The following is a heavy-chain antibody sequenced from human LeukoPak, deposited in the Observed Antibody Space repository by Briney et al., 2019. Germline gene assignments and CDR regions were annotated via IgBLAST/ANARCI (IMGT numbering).Heavy chain of an antibody. CDR2: ISSSSFI. V-gene: IGHV3-21*01. CDR1: GFTFSRYS. CDR3: ARDPPLGSCSTISCPHLDY. J-gene: IGHJ4*02. D-gene: IGHD2-2*01. Sequence: PGGSLRLFCAASGFTFSRYSMNWVRQAPGKGLEWVSSISSSSFIYYADSVKGRFTISRDNAKNSLYLQMNSLRAEDTAVYYCARDPPLGSCSTISCPHLDYWGQGTLVTVSS.